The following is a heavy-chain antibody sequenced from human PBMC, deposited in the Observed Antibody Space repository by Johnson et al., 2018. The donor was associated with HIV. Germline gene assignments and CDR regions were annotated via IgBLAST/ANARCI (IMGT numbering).Heavy chain of an antibody. V-gene: IGHV3-30*04. J-gene: IGHJ3*02. CDR3: ARDEPIVVVVAAIGDAFDI. Sequence: QVQLVESGGGVVQPGRSLRLSCAASGFTFSSYAMHWVRQAPGKGLEWVAVISYDGSNKYYTDSVKGRFTISRDNSKNTLYLQMNSLRAEDTAVYYCARDEPIVVVVAAIGDAFDIWGQGTMVTVSS. D-gene: IGHD2-15*01. CDR2: ISYDGSNK. CDR1: GFTFSSYA.